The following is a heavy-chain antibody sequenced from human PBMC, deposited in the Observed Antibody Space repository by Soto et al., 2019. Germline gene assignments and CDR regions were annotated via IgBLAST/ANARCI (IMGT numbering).Heavy chain of an antibody. CDR3: AREGGNTVTHSDY. J-gene: IGHJ4*02. D-gene: IGHD4-4*01. CDR1: GGSISSGDYY. V-gene: IGHV4-30-4*01. CDR2: IYYSGST. Sequence: PSETLSLTCTVSGGSISSGDYYWSWIRQPPGKGLEWIGYIYYSGSTYYNPSLKSRVTISVDTSKNQFSLKLSSVTAADTAVYYCAREGGNTVTHSDYWGQGTLVTVSS.